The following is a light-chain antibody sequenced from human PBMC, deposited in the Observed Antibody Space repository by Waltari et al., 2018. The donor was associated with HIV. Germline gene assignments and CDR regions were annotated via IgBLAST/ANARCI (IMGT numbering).Light chain of an antibody. CDR3: SSYTSSSTLWM. V-gene: IGLV2-18*02. Sequence: SALTQPPSASGSPGQSVTISCTGTNSDVCRYNRVPWYQLPPGTAPKLMIYEVNNRPSGVPDRFSGSKSGNTASLTISGLQAEDEADYYCSSYTSSSTLWMFGGGTKLTVL. J-gene: IGLJ3*02. CDR1: NSDVCRYNR. CDR2: EVN.